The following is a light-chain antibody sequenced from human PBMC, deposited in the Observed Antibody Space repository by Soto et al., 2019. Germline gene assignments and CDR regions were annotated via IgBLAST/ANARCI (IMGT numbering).Light chain of an antibody. CDR2: NDD. J-gene: IGLJ2*01. CDR3: SSWDDSLNVVV. Sequence: QSVLTQPPSASGTPGQRVTISCSGSSSTIGGNTVNWYQQLPGTAPKLLIYNDDERPSGVPDRFTSSKSGTSSSLAISGLQSDDEADYYCSSWDDSLNVVVFGGGTKLTVL. CDR1: SSTIGGNT. V-gene: IGLV1-44*01.